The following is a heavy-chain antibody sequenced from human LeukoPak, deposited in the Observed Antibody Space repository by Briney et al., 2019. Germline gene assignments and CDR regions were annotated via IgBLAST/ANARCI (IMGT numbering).Heavy chain of an antibody. V-gene: IGHV3-30*18. CDR1: GFTFNTYG. CDR3: AKAAYCTSTSCHFSGYAQRPLDS. J-gene: IGHJ4*02. Sequence: GRSLRLSCVASGFTFNTYGIHWVRQAPGKGLEWVAGISSDGNNKDYSDSVKGRFTISRDNPKNTLYLQMNSLRAEDTAVYYCAKAAYCTSTSCHFSGYAQRPLDSWGQGTLVTVSS. D-gene: IGHD2-2*01. CDR2: ISSDGNNK.